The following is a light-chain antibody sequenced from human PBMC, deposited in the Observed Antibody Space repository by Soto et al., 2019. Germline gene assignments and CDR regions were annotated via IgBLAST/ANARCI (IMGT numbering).Light chain of an antibody. V-gene: IGKV1-12*01. CDR2: AAS. J-gene: IGKJ4*01. Sequence: DFQMTQSPSSVSASVGDRVTITCRASQGISSWLAWFQQKPGEAPRLLIYAASTLDSGVPSRFSGSGSGTDFTLTISTLQPEDFATYYCQQGNSFPLTFGGGTKVEIK. CDR1: QGISSW. CDR3: QQGNSFPLT.